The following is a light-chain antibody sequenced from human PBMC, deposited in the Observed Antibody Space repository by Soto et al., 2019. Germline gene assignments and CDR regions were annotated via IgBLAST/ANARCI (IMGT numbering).Light chain of an antibody. CDR2: GAS. Sequence: EIVLTQSPGTLSFSPGERATLSCRASQSVSSSYLAWYQQKPGQAPRLLIYGASSRATGIPDRFSGSGSGTDFTLTISRLEPEDFAVYYCQQYGSSPFIFGPGIQVDIK. V-gene: IGKV3-20*01. CDR1: QSVSSSY. J-gene: IGKJ3*01. CDR3: QQYGSSPFI.